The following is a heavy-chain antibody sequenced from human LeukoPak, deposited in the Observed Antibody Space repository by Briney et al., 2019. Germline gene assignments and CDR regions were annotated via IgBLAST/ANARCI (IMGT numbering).Heavy chain of an antibody. D-gene: IGHD3-9*01. CDR3: ARGSDYDILTGYYTSPTYYYYMDV. Sequence: GASVTVSCKASGGTFSSYAISWVRQAPGRGLEWMGGIIPIFGTANYAQKFQGRVTITADESTSTAYMELSSLRSEDTAVYYCARGSDYDILTGYYTSPTYYYYMDVWGKGTTVTISS. CDR2: IIPIFGTA. J-gene: IGHJ6*03. V-gene: IGHV1-69*13. CDR1: GGTFSSYA.